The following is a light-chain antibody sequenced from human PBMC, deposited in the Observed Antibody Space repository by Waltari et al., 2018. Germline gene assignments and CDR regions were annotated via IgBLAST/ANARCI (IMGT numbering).Light chain of an antibody. CDR2: AAS. CDR3: QQSYSTPRT. J-gene: IGKJ1*01. CDR1: QRISTY. Sequence: DIQMTQSPSSLSASVGDRVTITCRASQRISTYLNWYQHKPGKAPNLLIYAASTLQSGVPSRFSGSGSGSDFTLTISSLQPEDFSTYYCQQSYSTPRTFGQGTKVEI. V-gene: IGKV1-39*01.